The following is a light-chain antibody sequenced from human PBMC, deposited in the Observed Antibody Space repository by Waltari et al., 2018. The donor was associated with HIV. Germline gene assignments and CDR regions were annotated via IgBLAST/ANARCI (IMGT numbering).Light chain of an antibody. V-gene: IGLV2-14*01. J-gene: IGLJ2*01. Sequence: QSALTQPASVSGSPGQSITLSCTGTSSDVGGYNYVSWYQQHPGKAPKLIISEVNNRASGVSDRFSGSRSGYTASLTISGRQAEDEAIYHCSSYRTTTEPMVFGGGTKLTVL. CDR1: SSDVGGYNY. CDR3: SSYRTTTEPMV. CDR2: EVN.